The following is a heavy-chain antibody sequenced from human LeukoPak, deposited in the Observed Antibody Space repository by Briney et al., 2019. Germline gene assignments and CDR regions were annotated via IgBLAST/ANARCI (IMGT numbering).Heavy chain of an antibody. J-gene: IGHJ4*02. V-gene: IGHV3-48*01. CDR2: ISSSSSTI. CDR3: AREEQLGPFDY. Sequence: GGSLRLSCAASGFTFSSYSMNWVRQAPGKGLEWVSCISSSSSTIYYADSVKGRFTISRDNAKNSLYLQMNSLRAEDTAVYYCAREEQLGPFDYWGQGTLVTVSS. D-gene: IGHD6-6*01. CDR1: GFTFSSYS.